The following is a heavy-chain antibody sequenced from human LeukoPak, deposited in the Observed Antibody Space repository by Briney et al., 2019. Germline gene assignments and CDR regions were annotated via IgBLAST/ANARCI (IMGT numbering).Heavy chain of an antibody. CDR3: VSSIYYYDGMDV. Sequence: PGGSLRLSCVVSGFTFSRFWMHWVRQAPGKGLVWVSRIKSDGSITTYADSVKGRFTISRDNAKNTLYLQMNSLRAEDTAVYYCVSSIYYYDGMDVWGQGTTVTVSS. CDR2: IKSDGSIT. CDR1: GFTFSRFW. V-gene: IGHV3-74*01. J-gene: IGHJ6*02.